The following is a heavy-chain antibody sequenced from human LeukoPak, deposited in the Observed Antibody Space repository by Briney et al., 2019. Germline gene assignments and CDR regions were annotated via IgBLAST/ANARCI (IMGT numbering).Heavy chain of an antibody. CDR1: GFTFSSYS. CDR3: ARDFIAVAGGDY. CDR2: ISSSSSYI. V-gene: IGHV3-21*01. J-gene: IGHJ4*02. Sequence: PGGSLRLSCAASGFTFSSYSMNWVRQAPGKGLEWVSSISSSSSYIYYADSVKGRFTISRDNAKNSLYLQMNSLRAEDTAVYYCARDFIAVAGGDYWGQGTLVTVSS. D-gene: IGHD6-19*01.